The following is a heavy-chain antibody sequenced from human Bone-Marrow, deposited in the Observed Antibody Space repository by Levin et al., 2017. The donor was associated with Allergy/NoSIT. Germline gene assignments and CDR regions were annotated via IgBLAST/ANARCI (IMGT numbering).Heavy chain of an antibody. V-gene: IGHV3-30*18. CDR1: GFTFSSYG. J-gene: IGHJ4*02. Sequence: GESLKISCAASGFTFSSYGMHWVRQAPGKGLEWVAVISYDGSNKYYADSVKGRFTISRDNSKNTLYLQMNSLRAEDTAVYYCAKEELQWRPNNLFDYWGQGTLVTVSS. D-gene: IGHD6-19*01. CDR3: AKEELQWRPNNLFDY. CDR2: ISYDGSNK.